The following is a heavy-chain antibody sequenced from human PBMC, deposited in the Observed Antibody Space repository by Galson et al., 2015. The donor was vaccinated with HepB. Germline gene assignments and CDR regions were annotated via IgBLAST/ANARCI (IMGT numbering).Heavy chain of an antibody. J-gene: IGHJ6*03. CDR3: ARVDIVVVPAAIRYYYYYYMDV. CDR2: ISSSSSTI. Sequence: SLRLSCAASGFTFSSYSMNWVRQAPGKGLEWVSYISSSSSTIYYADSVKGRFTISRDNAKNSLYLQMNSLRDEDTAVYYCARVDIVVVPAAIRYYYYYYMDVWGKGTTVTVSS. D-gene: IGHD2-2*02. V-gene: IGHV3-48*02. CDR1: GFTFSSYS.